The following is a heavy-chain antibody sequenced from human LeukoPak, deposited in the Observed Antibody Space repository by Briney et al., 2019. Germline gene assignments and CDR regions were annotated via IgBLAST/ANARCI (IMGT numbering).Heavy chain of an antibody. D-gene: IGHD6-6*01. V-gene: IGHV4-34*01. Sequence: SETLSLTCAVYGGSFSGYYWSWIRQPPGKGPEWIGEINHSGSTNYNPSLKSRVTISVDTSKNQFSLKLSSVTAADTAVYYCAREGSSSDPGWFDPWGQGTLVTVSS. J-gene: IGHJ5*02. CDR3: AREGSSSDPGWFDP. CDR2: INHSGST. CDR1: GGSFSGYY.